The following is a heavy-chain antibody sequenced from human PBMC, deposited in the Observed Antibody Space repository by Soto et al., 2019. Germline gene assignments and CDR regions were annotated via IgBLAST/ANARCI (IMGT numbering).Heavy chain of an antibody. CDR2: ISAYNGNT. Sequence: ASVKVSCKASGYTFTSYGISWVRQAPGQGLEWMGWISAYNGNTNYAQKLQGRVTMTTDTSTSTAYMELRSLRSDDTAVYYCARDRAPYDSSGYLGYWGQGTLVTVSS. D-gene: IGHD3-22*01. J-gene: IGHJ4*02. V-gene: IGHV1-18*01. CDR1: GYTFTSYG. CDR3: ARDRAPYDSSGYLGY.